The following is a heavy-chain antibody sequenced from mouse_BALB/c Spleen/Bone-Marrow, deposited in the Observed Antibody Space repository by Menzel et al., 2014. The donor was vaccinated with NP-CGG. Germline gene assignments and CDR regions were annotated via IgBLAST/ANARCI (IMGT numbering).Heavy chain of an antibody. V-gene: IGHV1-80*01. CDR3: ARGGISVDY. J-gene: IGHJ2*01. Sequence: QVQLQQSGAELVRPGSSVKISCKASGYAFSSYWMNWVKQRPGQGLEWIGQIYPGDSDTDHNGKFKGKATLTADKSSNTAYMQLTSLTSEDSAVYFCARGGISVDYWGQGTTLTVSS. CDR1: GYAFSSYW. CDR2: IYPGDSDT.